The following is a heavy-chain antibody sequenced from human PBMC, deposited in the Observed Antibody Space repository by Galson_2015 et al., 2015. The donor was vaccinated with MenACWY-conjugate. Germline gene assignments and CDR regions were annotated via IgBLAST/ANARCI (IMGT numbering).Heavy chain of an antibody. J-gene: IGHJ4*02. CDR2: IYYSGTT. CDR3: ARVNHYDSIAYYFDY. Sequence: TLSLTCSVSGGSINSGGYHWTWIRQHPETGLEWIGYIYYSGTTSYNPALKSRITISVDTSKNQFSLSLSSVTAADTAVYYCARVNHYDSIAYYFDYWGQGTLVTVSS. D-gene: IGHD3-22*01. CDR1: GGSINSGGYH. V-gene: IGHV4-31*03.